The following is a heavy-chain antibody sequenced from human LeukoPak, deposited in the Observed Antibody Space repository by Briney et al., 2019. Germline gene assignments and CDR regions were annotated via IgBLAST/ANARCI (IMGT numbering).Heavy chain of an antibody. CDR2: IKQDGSEK. Sequence: PGGSLRLSCAASGFTFSSYWMGWVRQAPGKGLEWVANIKQDGSEKYYVDSVKGRFTISRDNAKNSLYLQMNSLRAEDTAVYYCARGPGGYCSSTSCSFDYWGQGALVTVSS. D-gene: IGHD2-2*01. V-gene: IGHV3-7*04. CDR1: GFTFSSYW. CDR3: ARGPGGYCSSTSCSFDY. J-gene: IGHJ4*02.